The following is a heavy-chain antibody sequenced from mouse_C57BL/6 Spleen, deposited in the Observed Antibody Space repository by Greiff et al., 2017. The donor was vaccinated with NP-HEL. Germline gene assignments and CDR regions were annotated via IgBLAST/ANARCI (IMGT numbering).Heavy chain of an antibody. J-gene: IGHJ2*01. CDR3: ARDTYYSNDY. CDR2: ISYDGSN. Sequence: EVQLQQSGPGLVKPSQSLSLTCSVTGYSITSGYYWNWIRQFPGNKLEWMGYISYDGSNNYNPSLKNRISITRDTSKNQFFLKLNSVTTEDTATYYCARDTYYSNDYWGQGTTLTVSS. V-gene: IGHV3-6*01. CDR1: GYSITSGYY. D-gene: IGHD2-5*01.